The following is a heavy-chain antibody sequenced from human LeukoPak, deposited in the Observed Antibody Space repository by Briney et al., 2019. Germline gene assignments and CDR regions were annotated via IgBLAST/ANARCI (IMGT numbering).Heavy chain of an antibody. Sequence: PSETLSLTCTLSGGSISSYYWSWIRQPPGKGLEWIGYIYYSGSTNYNPSLKSRVTISVDKSKNQFSLKLSSVTAADTAVYYCATVWPTGSYWGQGTLVTVSS. CDR1: GGSISSYY. CDR2: IYYSGST. V-gene: IGHV4-59*12. J-gene: IGHJ4*02. D-gene: IGHD1-14*01. CDR3: ATVWPTGSY.